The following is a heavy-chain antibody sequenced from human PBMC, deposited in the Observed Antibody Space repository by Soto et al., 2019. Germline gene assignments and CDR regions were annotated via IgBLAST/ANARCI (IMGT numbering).Heavy chain of an antibody. CDR2: IHHSGST. CDR1: GRSFSGYY. CDR3: VAIPLYYYYGMDV. Sequence: SGTLSLTCAVYGRSFSGYYWSWLRQTPGKGLEWIGEIHHSGSTNYNPSLKSRVTISVDTSKNQFSLKLSSVTAADTAVYYCVAIPLYYYYGMDVWGQGTTGTFAS. J-gene: IGHJ6*02. V-gene: IGHV4-34*01.